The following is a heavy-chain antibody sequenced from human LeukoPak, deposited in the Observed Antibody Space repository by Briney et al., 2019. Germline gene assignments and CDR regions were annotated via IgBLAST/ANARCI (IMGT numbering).Heavy chain of an antibody. CDR2: IKSGGRST. V-gene: IGHV3-74*01. CDR1: GFTFSSYW. CDR3: ARTEDYGDYVGRYYYDYGMDG. Sequence: GGPLRLSCAASGFTFSSYWMHWVRQATGKGLVWVSRIKSGGRSTSYAVSVEGRFTISRENAKTSLYLQINSLIGEETAVYYCARTEDYGDYVGRYYYDYGMDGWGQGTTVTVSS. J-gene: IGHJ6*02. D-gene: IGHD4-17*01.